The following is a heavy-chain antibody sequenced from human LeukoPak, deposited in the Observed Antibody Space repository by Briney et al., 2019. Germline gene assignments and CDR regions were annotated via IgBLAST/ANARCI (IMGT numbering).Heavy chain of an antibody. CDR2: INDSGGSA. J-gene: IGHJ4*02. D-gene: IGHD6-19*01. CDR3: ARGVSGWPYYLDY. V-gene: IGHV3-23*01. CDR1: GFTFSNSV. Sequence: GGSLRLSCAASGFTFSNSVMSWVRHAPGKGLEWVSSINDSGGSAYYADSVKGRFTISRDNSKNTLYLQMNSLRAEDTAVYYCARGVSGWPYYLDYWGQGALVTVSS.